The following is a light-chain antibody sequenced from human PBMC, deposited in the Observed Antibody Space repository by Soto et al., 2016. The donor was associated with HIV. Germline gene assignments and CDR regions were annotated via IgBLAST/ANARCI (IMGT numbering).Light chain of an antibody. J-gene: IGLJ2*01. Sequence: SYVLTQSPSVSVAPGKTARIACGGNNIGSKSVHWYQQKPGQAPVLVVYDDSDRPSGIPERFSGSNSGNSATLTISRVEAGDEADFYCQVWDSGIDPHVLFGGGTKLTVL. CDR3: QVWDSGIDPHVL. CDR2: DDS. V-gene: IGLV3-21*03. CDR1: NIGSKS.